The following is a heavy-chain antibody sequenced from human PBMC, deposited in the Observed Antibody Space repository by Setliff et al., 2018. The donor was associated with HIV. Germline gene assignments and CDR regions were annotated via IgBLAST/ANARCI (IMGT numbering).Heavy chain of an antibody. CDR2: INHSGST. Sequence: PSETLSLTCAVYGGSFSGYYWSWIRQPPGKGLEWIGEINHSGSTNYNTSLKSRVTISADTSKNQFSLKLSSVTAADTAVYYCNIYYYYYMDVWGKGTTVTV. CDR1: GGSFSGYY. CDR3: NIYYYYYMDV. V-gene: IGHV4-34*01. J-gene: IGHJ6*03.